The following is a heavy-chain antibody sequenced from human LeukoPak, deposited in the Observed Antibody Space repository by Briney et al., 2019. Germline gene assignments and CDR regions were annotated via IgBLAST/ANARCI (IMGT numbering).Heavy chain of an antibody. D-gene: IGHD2-2*01. CDR3: ARSGHCSGVGCYAQGIDY. J-gene: IGHJ4*02. V-gene: IGHV1-18*01. Sequence: ASVNVSCKASGYTFTANGITWVRQAPGQGLEWMGWISAYNGDTVYAQMFQGRVTMTTDTSTNTAYMEVTNLRSDDTAMYYCARSGHCSGVGCYAQGIDYWGQGTLVTVSS. CDR1: GYTFTANG. CDR2: ISAYNGDT.